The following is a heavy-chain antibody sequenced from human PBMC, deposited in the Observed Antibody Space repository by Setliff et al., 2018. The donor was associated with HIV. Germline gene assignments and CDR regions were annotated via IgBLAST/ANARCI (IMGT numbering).Heavy chain of an antibody. CDR3: ASPYENNSGPDY. Sequence: ASVKVSCKPSGFTFTGYYLHWVRQAPGQGLEWMGWINPNNGDTNHEQRSQGRVTMTRDTSITTVYMVLNRLTPGDTAVYYCASPYENNSGPDYWGQGTPVTVSS. D-gene: IGHD7-27*01. J-gene: IGHJ4*02. CDR1: GFTFTGYY. V-gene: IGHV1-2*02. CDR2: INPNNGDT.